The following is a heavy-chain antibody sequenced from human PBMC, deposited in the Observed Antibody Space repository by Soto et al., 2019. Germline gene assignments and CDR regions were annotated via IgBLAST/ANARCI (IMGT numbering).Heavy chain of an antibody. CDR1: GGTFSSYA. D-gene: IGHD2-15*01. V-gene: IGHV1-69*13. CDR2: IIPIFGTA. Sequence: GASVKVSCKASGGTFSSYAISWVRQAPGQGLEWMGGIIPIFGTANYAQKFQGRVTITADESTSTAYMELSSLRSEDTAVYYCARGVVVVAATSYYYYYGMDVWGQGTTVTVSS. J-gene: IGHJ6*02. CDR3: ARGVVVVAATSYYYYYGMDV.